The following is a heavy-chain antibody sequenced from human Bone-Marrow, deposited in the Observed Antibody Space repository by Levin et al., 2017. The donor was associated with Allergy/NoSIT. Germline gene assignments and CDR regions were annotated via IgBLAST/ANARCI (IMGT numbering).Heavy chain of an antibody. CDR1: GGTFTSYA. V-gene: IGHV1-69*13. D-gene: IGHD2/OR15-2a*01. J-gene: IGHJ4*02. Sequence: ASVKVSCKASGGTFTSYAISWVRQAPGQGPEWMGGIIPIFGTTNYAQKFQGRVTITADESTSTAYMDLSSLRSEDTAVYYCARVSVSGNKTADHWCQGTRVTVSS. CDR2: IIPIFGTT. CDR3: ARVSVSGNKTADH.